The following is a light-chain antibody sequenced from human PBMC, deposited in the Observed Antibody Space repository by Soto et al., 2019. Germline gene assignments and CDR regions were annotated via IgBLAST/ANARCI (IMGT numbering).Light chain of an antibody. J-gene: IGLJ2*01. CDR1: SSNIGSNT. V-gene: IGLV1-44*01. CDR2: SNN. Sequence: QSVLTQPPSASGTPGQRVTISCSGSSSNIGSNTVNWYQQLPGTAPKLLIYSNNQRPSGVPDRFSGSKSGTSASLAISGLPSEDEADYYCAAWYDSLNGVVFGGGTKRTVL. CDR3: AAWYDSLNGVV.